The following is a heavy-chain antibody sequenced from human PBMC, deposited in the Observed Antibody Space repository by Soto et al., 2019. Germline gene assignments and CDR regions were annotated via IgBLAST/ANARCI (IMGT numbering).Heavy chain of an antibody. CDR3: ARERTHYYGSGSYFHYFDY. CDR1: GFTFSSYG. J-gene: IGHJ4*02. CDR2: IWYDGSNK. Sequence: QVQLVESGGGVVQPGRSLRLSCAASGFTFSSYGMHWVRQAPGKGLEWVAVIWYDGSNKYYADSVKGRFTISRDNSKNTLYLQMNSLRAEDTAVYYCARERTHYYGSGSYFHYFDYWGQGTLVTVSS. D-gene: IGHD3-10*01. V-gene: IGHV3-33*01.